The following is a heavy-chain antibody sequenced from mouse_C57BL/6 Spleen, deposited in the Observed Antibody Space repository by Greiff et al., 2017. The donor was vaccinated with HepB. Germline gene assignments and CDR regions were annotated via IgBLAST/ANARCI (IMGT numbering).Heavy chain of an antibody. CDR1: GYTFTSYW. CDR2: IDPNSGGT. D-gene: IGHD1-1*01. CDR3: ARYGYYYGFYAMDY. V-gene: IGHV1-72*01. Sequence: QVQLKQPGAELVKPGASVKLSCKASGYTFTSYWMHWVKQRPGRGLEWIGRIDPNSGGTKYNEKFKSKATLTVDKPSSTAYMQLSSLTSEDSAVYYCARYGYYYGFYAMDYWGQGTSVTVSS. J-gene: IGHJ4*01.